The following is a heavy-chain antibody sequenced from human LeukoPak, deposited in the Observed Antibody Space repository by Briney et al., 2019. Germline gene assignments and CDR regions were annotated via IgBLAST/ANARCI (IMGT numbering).Heavy chain of an antibody. CDR1: SGSISGVGYY. D-gene: IGHD6-6*01. J-gene: IGHJ3*02. CDR3: VRPRSPGIPSADALDI. Sequence: SETLSLTCTVSSGSISGVGYYWTWIRQPPGKGLEWIGYIFHSGSAHYNASLQNRVTISIDRDRSQFFLRLNSVTAADTAVYYCVRPRSPGIPSADALDIWGRGTMVTVSS. CDR2: IFHSGSA. V-gene: IGHV4-30-2*01.